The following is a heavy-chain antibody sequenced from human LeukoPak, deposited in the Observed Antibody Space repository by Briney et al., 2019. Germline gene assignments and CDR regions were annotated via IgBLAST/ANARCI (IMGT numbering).Heavy chain of an antibody. V-gene: IGHV3-11*01. CDR3: ARAQYYYDSSGNFDY. CDR1: GFTFSDYY. Sequence: GGSLRLSCAASGFTFSDYYMSWIRQAPGKGLEWASYISSSGSTIYYADSVKDRFTISRDNAKNSLYLQMNSLRAEDTAVYYCARAQYYYDSSGNFDYWGQGTLVTVSS. D-gene: IGHD3-22*01. J-gene: IGHJ4*02. CDR2: ISSSGSTI.